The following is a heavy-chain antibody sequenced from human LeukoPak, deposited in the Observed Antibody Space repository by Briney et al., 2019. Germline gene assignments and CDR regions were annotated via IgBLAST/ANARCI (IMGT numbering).Heavy chain of an antibody. D-gene: IGHD1-7*01. CDR1: GFTFSSYE. CDR2: ISSSGSTI. J-gene: IGHJ4*02. Sequence: GGSLRLSCAASGFTFSSYEMNWVRQAPGKGLEWVSYISSSGSTIYYADSVKGRFTISRDNSKNTLYLQMNSLRAEDTAVYYCAKDTFRTTDYWGQGTLVTVSS. V-gene: IGHV3-48*03. CDR3: AKDTFRTTDY.